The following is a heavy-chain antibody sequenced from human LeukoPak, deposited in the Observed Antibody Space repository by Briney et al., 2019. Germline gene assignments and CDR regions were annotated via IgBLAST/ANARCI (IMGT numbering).Heavy chain of an antibody. J-gene: IGHJ5*02. CDR2: IWYDGSNK. CDR3: AREDGDYCGSGSYVQWFDP. CDR1: GFTFSSYG. V-gene: IGHV3-33*01. D-gene: IGHD3-10*01. Sequence: PGRSLRLSCAASGFTFSSYGMHWVRQAPGKGLEWVAVIWYDGSNKYYADSVKGRFTISRDNSKNTLYLQMNSLRAEDTAVYYCAREDGDYCGSGSYVQWFDPWGQGTLVTVSS.